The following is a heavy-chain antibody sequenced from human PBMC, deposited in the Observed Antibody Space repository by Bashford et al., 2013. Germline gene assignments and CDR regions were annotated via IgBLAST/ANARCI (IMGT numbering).Heavy chain of an antibody. V-gene: IGHV1-3*01. CDR3: ARDGDYYGSGSTRDNWFDP. Sequence: ASVKVSCKASGYTFTGYGFSWVRQAPGQRLEWVAWINPGMGDTKSSQNFQGRLTITRDTSASTAYMELSSLRSEDTAVYYCARDGDYYGSGSTRDNWFDPWGQGTLVTVSS. D-gene: IGHD3-10*01. CDR2: INPGMGDT. J-gene: IGHJ5*02. CDR1: GYTFTGYG.